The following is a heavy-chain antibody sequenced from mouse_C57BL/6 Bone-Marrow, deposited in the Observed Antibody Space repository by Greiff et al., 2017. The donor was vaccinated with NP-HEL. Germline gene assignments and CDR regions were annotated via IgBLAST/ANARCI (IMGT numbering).Heavy chain of an antibody. CDR1: GFTFSSYA. CDR3: ERKLGPYWCFDV. CDR2: ISDGGSYT. V-gene: IGHV5-4*01. Sequence: EVQVVESGGGLVKPGGSLKLSCAASGFTFSSYAMSWVRQTPEKRLEWVATISDGGSYTYYPDNVKGRFTISRDNAKNNLYLQMSHLKSEDTAMYYCERKLGPYWCFDVWGTGTTVTVSA. D-gene: IGHD4-1*01. J-gene: IGHJ1*03.